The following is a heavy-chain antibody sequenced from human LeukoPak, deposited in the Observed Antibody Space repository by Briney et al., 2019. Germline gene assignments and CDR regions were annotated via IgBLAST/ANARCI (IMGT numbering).Heavy chain of an antibody. J-gene: IGHJ4*02. CDR1: GGSFSGYY. D-gene: IGHD3-22*01. CDR2: INHSGST. Sequence: PSETLSLTCAVYGGSFSGYYWSWIRQPPGKGLEWIGEINHSGSTNYNPSLKSRVTISVDTSKNQFSLKLSSVTAADTAVYYCASGYSDYYDSSGYYYAPEDWGQGTLVTVSS. V-gene: IGHV4-34*01. CDR3: ASGYSDYYDSSGYYYAPED.